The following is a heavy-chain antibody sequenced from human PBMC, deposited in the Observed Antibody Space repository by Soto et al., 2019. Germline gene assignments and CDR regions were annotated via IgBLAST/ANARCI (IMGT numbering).Heavy chain of an antibody. V-gene: IGHV4-31*03. J-gene: IGHJ6*02. D-gene: IGHD1-26*01. CDR2: IYYSGST. CDR3: DRLTVLSFVTGARAV. CDR1: GGSINRCGYY. Sequence: TLYLTCTVSGGSINRCGYYWSCIRQHPGKGLEWIGYIYYSGSTYYNPSLKSRVTISVDTSKNQFSPKLSTMTAADTDAYHCDRLTVLSFVTGARAVSRQATTV.